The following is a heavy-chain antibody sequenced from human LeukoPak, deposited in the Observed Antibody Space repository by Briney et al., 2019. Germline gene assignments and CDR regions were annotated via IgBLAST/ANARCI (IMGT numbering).Heavy chain of an antibody. V-gene: IGHV3-21*01. Sequence: GGSLRLSCAASGFTFSSYSMNWVRQAPGKGLEWVSSISSSSSYIYYADSVKGRFTISRANAKNSLYLQMNSLRAEDTAVYYCARILYDSSGYYYYGDYYMDVWGKGTTVTVFS. CDR2: ISSSSSYI. D-gene: IGHD3-22*01. CDR3: ARILYDSSGYYYYGDYYMDV. CDR1: GFTFSSYS. J-gene: IGHJ6*03.